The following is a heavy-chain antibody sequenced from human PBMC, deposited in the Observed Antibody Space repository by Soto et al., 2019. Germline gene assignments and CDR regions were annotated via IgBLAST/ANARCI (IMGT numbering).Heavy chain of an antibody. CDR1: GFTFSSYS. CDR3: ARDQRNSWYGTDYYSMDV. Sequence: PGGSLRLSCAASGFTFSSYSMNWVRQAPGKGLEWVSSISSRSDYIYYTDSVKGRFTISRDNAENSLYLQMSSLGAEDTAVYYCARDQRNSWYGTDYYSMDVWGQGTTVTVSS. J-gene: IGHJ6*02. CDR2: ISSRSDYI. D-gene: IGHD6-13*01. V-gene: IGHV3-21*01.